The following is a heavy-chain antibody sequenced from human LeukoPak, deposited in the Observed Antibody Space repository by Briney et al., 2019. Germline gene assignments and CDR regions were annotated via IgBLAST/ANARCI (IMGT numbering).Heavy chain of an antibody. Sequence: PGGSLRLSCTASGFAFSSYWMHWVRQVPGKGLMWVSRIESNGLTLYADSVRDRFTTSRDNGKSTIYLQMNSLRVDDTAIYYCAKAATYFYGSVTYDWFESWGQGTLVTVSS. D-gene: IGHD3-10*01. CDR2: IESNGLT. V-gene: IGHV3-74*01. CDR3: AKAATYFYGSVTYDWFES. CDR1: GFAFSSYW. J-gene: IGHJ5*01.